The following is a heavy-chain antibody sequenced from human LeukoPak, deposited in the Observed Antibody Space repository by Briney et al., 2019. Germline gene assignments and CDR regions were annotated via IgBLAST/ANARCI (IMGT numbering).Heavy chain of an antibody. CDR3: ARSNAMGV. V-gene: IGHV3-7*01. CDR2: INQDGRER. CDR1: GFTISSHW. Sequence: GRSLRLSCAASGFTISSHWMTWVRQASGKGLEWVANINQDGRERYYVDSVMGRFTISRDNAKNSLSLQMNSLRAEYTAVYCCARSNAMGVWGQGTTVTVSS. J-gene: IGHJ6*02.